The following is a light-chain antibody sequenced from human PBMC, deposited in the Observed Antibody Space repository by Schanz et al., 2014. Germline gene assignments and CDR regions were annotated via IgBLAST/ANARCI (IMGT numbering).Light chain of an antibody. V-gene: IGLV2-14*01. CDR1: SSDVGGYNY. CDR3: SSSTTSTTVV. CDR2: DVS. Sequence: QSALTQPPSASGSPGQSVTISCTGTSSDVGGYNYVSWYQQHPGKAPKLMIYDVSDRPSGVSNRFSGSKSGNTASLTISGLQTEDEADYYCSSSTTSTTVVFGGGTKLTVL. J-gene: IGLJ3*02.